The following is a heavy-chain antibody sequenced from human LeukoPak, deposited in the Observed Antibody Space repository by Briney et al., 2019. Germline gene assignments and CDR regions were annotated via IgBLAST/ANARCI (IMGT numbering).Heavy chain of an antibody. CDR2: IKQDGSKK. Sequence: GGSLRLSCVASGFAFSSYWMTWVRQAPGKGLEWVANIKQDGSKKSYVDSVKGRFTISRDNAKNSLYLQMNSLRAEDTAIYYCTRVGYIDEGIDYWGQGTLVTVSS. CDR1: GFAFSSYW. CDR3: TRVGYIDEGIDY. V-gene: IGHV3-7*04. J-gene: IGHJ4*02. D-gene: IGHD5-24*01.